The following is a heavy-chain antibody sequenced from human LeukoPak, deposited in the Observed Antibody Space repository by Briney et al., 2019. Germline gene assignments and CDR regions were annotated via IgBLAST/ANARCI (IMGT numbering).Heavy chain of an antibody. CDR1: GFTFSDYS. J-gene: IGHJ5*02. D-gene: IGHD3-10*01. V-gene: IGHV3-11*05. CDR2: ITTGSSYT. CDR3: ARDRYYASGSYNWFDP. Sequence: GGSLRFSCAASGFTFSDYSMSWIRQAPGKGLEGVSYITTGSSYTNYADSVKGRFTISRDNAKNSLYLQMNSLRAEDTAAYYCARDRYYASGSYNWFDPWGQGTLVTVFS.